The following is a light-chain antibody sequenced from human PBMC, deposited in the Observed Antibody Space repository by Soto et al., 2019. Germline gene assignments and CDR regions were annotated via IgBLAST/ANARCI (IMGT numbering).Light chain of an antibody. Sequence: DIQMTQSPSSLSASVGDRVTITCRASQTISTYLNWYQQKPGKAPKLLIYAASSLQSGDPSRFSGSGSGTDFTLTISSLQPEDFAIYYCQQSHGIPYTFGQGTKLEIK. CDR2: AAS. V-gene: IGKV1-39*01. CDR3: QQSHGIPYT. CDR1: QTISTY. J-gene: IGKJ2*01.